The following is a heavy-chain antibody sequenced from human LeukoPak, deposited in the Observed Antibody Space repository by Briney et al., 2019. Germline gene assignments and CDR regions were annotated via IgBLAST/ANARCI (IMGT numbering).Heavy chain of an antibody. Sequence: PGGSLRLSCAASGFTFSTYSMNWVRQAPGKGLEWVSTISNTGGSTFYADSVKGRFTVSRDNSKNTLYLQMNSLRAEDTAVYYCATRYGSGTYYMGYWGQGTLVTVSS. CDR3: ATRYGSGTYYMGY. J-gene: IGHJ4*02. CDR2: ISNTGGST. D-gene: IGHD3-10*01. V-gene: IGHV3-23*01. CDR1: GFTFSTYS.